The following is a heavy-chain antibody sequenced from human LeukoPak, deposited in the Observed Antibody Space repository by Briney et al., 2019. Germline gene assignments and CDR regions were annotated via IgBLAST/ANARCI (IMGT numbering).Heavy chain of an antibody. V-gene: IGHV4-59*01. Sequence: SETLSLTCTVSGGSISSYYWSWIRQPPGKGLEWIGYIYYSGSTNYNPSLKSRVTISVDTSKNQFSLKLSSVTAADTAVYYCARDSPTVVCGYGCSSGMDVWGQGTTVTVSS. CDR2: IYYSGST. CDR1: GGSISSYY. J-gene: IGHJ6*02. D-gene: IGHD5-18*01. CDR3: ARDSPTVVCGYGCSSGMDV.